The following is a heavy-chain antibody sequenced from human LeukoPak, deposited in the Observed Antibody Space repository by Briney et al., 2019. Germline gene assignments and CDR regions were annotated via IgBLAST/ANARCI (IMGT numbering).Heavy chain of an antibody. CDR2: ISYDGSNK. Sequence: VRSLRLSCAASGFIFSSYGMHWVRQAPGKGLEWVAIISYDGSNKYYADSVKGRFTISRDNSKNTLYLQMNSLRTEDTAVYYCAKGLPADYWGQGTLVTVSS. V-gene: IGHV3-30*18. CDR3: AKGLPADY. J-gene: IGHJ4*02. CDR1: GFIFSSYG. D-gene: IGHD3-16*01.